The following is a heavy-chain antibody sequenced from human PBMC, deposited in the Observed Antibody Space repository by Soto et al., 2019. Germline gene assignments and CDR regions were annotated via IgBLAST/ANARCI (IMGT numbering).Heavy chain of an antibody. Sequence: SETLSRPCAVSGGSPCSGGYSSRWRRQQPGQSKARIGYIYHSGSTYHNPALKSRVTISVDRSKNQFSLRLSSGTAADSAVYYCARLEPPTVAYCSSTSCRGLDTWGQGTLGTVAS. J-gene: IGHJ5*02. CDR2: IYHSGST. V-gene: IGHV4-30-2*01. CDR1: GGSPCSGGYS. D-gene: IGHD2-2*01. CDR3: ARLEPPTVAYCSSTSCRGLDT.